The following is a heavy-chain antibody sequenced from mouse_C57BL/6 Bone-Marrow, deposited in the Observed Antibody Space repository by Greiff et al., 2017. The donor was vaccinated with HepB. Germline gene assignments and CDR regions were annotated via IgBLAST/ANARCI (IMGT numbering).Heavy chain of an antibody. CDR2: IHPNSGST. Sequence: VQLQQPGAELVKPGASVKLSCKASGYTFTSYWMHWVKQRPGQGLEWIGMIHPNSGSTNYNEKFKSKATLTVDKSSSTAYMQLSSLTSEDSAVYYCARSAAFITTVVESYWGQGTTLTVSS. V-gene: IGHV1-64*01. CDR1: GYTFTSYW. D-gene: IGHD1-1*01. J-gene: IGHJ2*01. CDR3: ARSAAFITTVVESY.